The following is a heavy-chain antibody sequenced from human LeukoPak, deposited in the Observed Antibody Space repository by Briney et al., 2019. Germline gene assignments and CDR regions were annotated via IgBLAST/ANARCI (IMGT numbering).Heavy chain of an antibody. CDR3: AVGVGIFGVVSQNWFDP. V-gene: IGHV1-3*01. CDR2: INAGNGNT. D-gene: IGHD3-3*01. J-gene: IGHJ5*02. Sequence: ASVKVSCKASGYTFTSYAMHWARQAPGQRLEWMGWINAGNGNTKYSQKFQGRVTITRDTSASTAYMELSSLRSEDTAVYYCAVGVGIFGVVSQNWFDPWGQGTLVTVSS. CDR1: GYTFTSYA.